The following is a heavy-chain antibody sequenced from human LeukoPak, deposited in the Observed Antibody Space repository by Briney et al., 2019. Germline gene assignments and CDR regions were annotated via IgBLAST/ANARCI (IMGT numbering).Heavy chain of an antibody. CDR1: GFTFSSSG. V-gene: IGHV3-30*18. J-gene: IGHJ6*02. CDR3: AKDSSPGGMDV. Sequence: GGSLGLSCAASGFTFSSSGMRWVRQAPGKGLGWVALISYVGSNTYYADSVKGRFTISRDNSKNTLYLQMNSLRAEDTAVYYCAKDSSPGGMDVWGQGTTVTVSS. CDR2: ISYVGSNT.